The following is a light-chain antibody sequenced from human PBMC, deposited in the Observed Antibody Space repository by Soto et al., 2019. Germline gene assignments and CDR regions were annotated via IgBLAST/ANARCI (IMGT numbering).Light chain of an antibody. J-gene: IGKJ1*01. V-gene: IGKV3-15*01. CDR1: QSFGSG. CDR3: QQYARWPRT. Sequence: DIEMTHSPATLSVSPGERATLSCRASQSFGSGLAWYQQQHGQPPRLLIYGTSTRATGIPARFSGSGSGTAFSLTISRLPSEDFAVYYCQQYARWPRTFGQGTKV. CDR2: GTS.